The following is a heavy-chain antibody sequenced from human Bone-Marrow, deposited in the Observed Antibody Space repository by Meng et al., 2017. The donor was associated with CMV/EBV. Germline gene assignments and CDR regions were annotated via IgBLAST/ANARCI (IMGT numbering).Heavy chain of an antibody. V-gene: IGHV3-21*01. CDR1: GFTFSSYS. CDR3: ARAIVGATSDYFDY. CDR2: ISSSSSYI. Sequence: GGSLRLSCAASGFTFSSYSMNWVRQAPGKGLEWVSSISSSSSYIYYADSVKGRFTISRDNAKNSLYLQMNSLRAEDTAVYYCARAIVGATSDYFDYWGQGTLVTVSS. J-gene: IGHJ4*02. D-gene: IGHD1-26*01.